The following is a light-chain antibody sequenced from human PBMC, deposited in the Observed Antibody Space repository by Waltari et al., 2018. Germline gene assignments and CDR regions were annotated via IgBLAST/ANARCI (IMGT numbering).Light chain of an antibody. J-gene: IGLJ3*02. V-gene: IGLV2-11*01. Sequence: QSALTQPRSVSGSPGQSVTISCTGTDSDIGTYNYLSWYQQYPGKAPKVLIYDVTKRPPGFPNRFSGSKSGNTASLTISGLQADDEADYFCYSYAGTYTWVFGGGTKLTVL. CDR2: DVT. CDR3: YSYAGTYTWV. CDR1: DSDIGTYNY.